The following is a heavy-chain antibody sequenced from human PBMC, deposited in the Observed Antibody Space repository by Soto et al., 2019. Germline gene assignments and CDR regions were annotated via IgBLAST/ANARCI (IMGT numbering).Heavy chain of an antibody. J-gene: IGHJ6*02. CDR2: INHSVNT. CDR3: ASSGPAVLKGFYYPDMDV. D-gene: IGHD2-2*01. V-gene: IGHV4-34*01. Sequence: SETLSLTCSIYGGSFSGYYWSWIRQPPGKGLEWIGEINHSVNTNYNPSLKSRVTISVDTSNNQFSLKLNSVTAADTAVYYCASSGPAVLKGFYYPDMDVWGQGTTVTVS. CDR1: GGSFSGYY.